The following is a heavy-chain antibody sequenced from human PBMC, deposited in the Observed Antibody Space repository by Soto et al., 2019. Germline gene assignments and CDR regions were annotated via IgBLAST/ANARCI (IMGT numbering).Heavy chain of an antibody. Sequence: SETLSLTCTVSGGSISSSSYYWGWIRQPPGKGLEWIGSIYYSGSTYYNPSLKSRVTISVDTSKNQFSLKLSSVTAADTAVYYCASIAVAGTLYYYYYGMDVWGQGTTVTVSS. CDR1: GGSISSSSYY. D-gene: IGHD6-19*01. CDR3: ASIAVAGTLYYYYYGMDV. J-gene: IGHJ6*02. CDR2: IYYSGST. V-gene: IGHV4-39*01.